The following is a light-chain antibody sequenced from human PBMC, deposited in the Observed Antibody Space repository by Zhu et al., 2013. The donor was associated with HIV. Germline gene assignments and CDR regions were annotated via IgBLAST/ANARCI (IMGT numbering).Light chain of an antibody. Sequence: DIVMTQSPDSLAVSLGERATINCKSSQSVLYSSNNENYLAWYQQKPGQPPKLLIYWASTRDSGVPDRFSGSGSGTDFTLTISSLQAEDVAVYYCQQYYSTPRTFGQG. CDR1: QSVLYSSNNENY. J-gene: IGKJ1*01. CDR3: QQYYSTPRT. V-gene: IGKV4-1*01. CDR2: WAS.